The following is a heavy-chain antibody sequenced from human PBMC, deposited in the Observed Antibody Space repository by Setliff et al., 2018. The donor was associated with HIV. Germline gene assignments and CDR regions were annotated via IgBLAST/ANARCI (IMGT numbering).Heavy chain of an antibody. V-gene: IGHV1-69*13. Sequence: GASVKVSCKASGGTFSSYAISWVRQAPGQGLEWMGGIIPIFGTANYAQKFQGRVTITADESTSTAYMELSSLRSEDTAVYYCATQTVAVGAPGYFDSWGQGTLVTVSS. CDR2: IIPIFGTA. CDR1: GGTFSSYA. CDR3: ATQTVAVGAPGYFDS. J-gene: IGHJ4*02. D-gene: IGHD2-15*01.